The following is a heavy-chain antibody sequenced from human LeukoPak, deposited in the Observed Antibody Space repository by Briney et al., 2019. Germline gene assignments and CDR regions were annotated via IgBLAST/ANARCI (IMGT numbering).Heavy chain of an antibody. CDR2: IIPIIRQT. D-gene: IGHD1-26*01. J-gene: IGHJ4*02. CDR3: ARGLNSGMTDY. CDR1: EDIFSSYT. V-gene: IGHV1-69*08. Sequence: SVKVSCKTSEDIFSSYTICWVRQAPGQGLQWMGRIIPIIRQTKYSQKFQGRVTITADKSTSTVYLDLSGLTSDDTALYFCARGLNSGMTDYWGQGTLVTVSS.